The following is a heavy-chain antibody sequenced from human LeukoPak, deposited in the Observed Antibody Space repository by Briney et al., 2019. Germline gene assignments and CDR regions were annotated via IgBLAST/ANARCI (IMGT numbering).Heavy chain of an antibody. CDR3: ARHASNSCRFDP. D-gene: IGHD2/OR15-2a*01. CDR2: INHSGST. Sequence: SETLSLTCAVYGGSFSGYYWSWIRQPPGKGLEWIGEINHSGSTNYNPSLKSRVTIPVDTSKNQFSLNLTSVTAADTAVYYCARHASNSCRFDPWGQGTLVTVSS. V-gene: IGHV4-34*01. CDR1: GGSFSGYY. J-gene: IGHJ5*02.